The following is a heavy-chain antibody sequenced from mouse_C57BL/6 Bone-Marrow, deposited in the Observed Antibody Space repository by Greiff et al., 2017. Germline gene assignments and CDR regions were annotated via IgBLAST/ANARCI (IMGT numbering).Heavy chain of an antibody. CDR2: IDPSDSYT. D-gene: IGHD3-1*01. CDR1: GYTFTSYW. CDR3: ARGTCDFYY. J-gene: IGHJ2*01. Sequence: VQLQQPGAELVKPGASVKLSCKASGYTFTSYWMQWVKQRPGQGLEWIGEIDPSDSYTNYNQKFKGKATLTVDPSSSTAYMQLSSLTSEDSAGYYCARGTCDFYYWGQGTTLTVSS. V-gene: IGHV1-50*01.